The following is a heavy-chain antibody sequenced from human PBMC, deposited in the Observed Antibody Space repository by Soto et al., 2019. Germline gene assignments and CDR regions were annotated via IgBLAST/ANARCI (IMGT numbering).Heavy chain of an antibody. D-gene: IGHD3-3*01. Sequence: QVQLQQWGAGLLKPSETLSLTCAVYGGSFSGYYWSWIRQPPGKGLEWIGEINHSGSTNYNPSLKSRVTISVDTSKNQFSLKLSSVTAADTAVYYCARGKRTYYDLWGRTSFDPWGQGTLVTVSS. J-gene: IGHJ5*02. V-gene: IGHV4-34*01. CDR2: INHSGST. CDR1: GGSFSGYY. CDR3: ARGKRTYYDLWGRTSFDP.